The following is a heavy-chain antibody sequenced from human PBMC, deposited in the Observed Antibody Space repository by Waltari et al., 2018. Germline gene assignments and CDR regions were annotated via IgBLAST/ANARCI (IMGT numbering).Heavy chain of an antibody. CDR3: ARDRGPSAVTSFDS. D-gene: IGHD4-17*01. CDR1: GYTFTSYG. J-gene: IGHJ4*02. Sequence: QLMQSGAEVKKPGASVRVSCTASGYTFTSYGINWVRQAPGRGLEWMGWISGHNGNINYAQSLQGRISMTTDTSTSTAYMELRSLTSDDTAVYYCARDRGPSAVTSFDSWGQGTLVTVSP. V-gene: IGHV1-18*01. CDR2: ISGHNGNI.